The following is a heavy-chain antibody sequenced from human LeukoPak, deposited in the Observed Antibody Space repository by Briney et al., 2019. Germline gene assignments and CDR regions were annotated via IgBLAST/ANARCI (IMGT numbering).Heavy chain of an antibody. Sequence: PGGSLRLSCAASGFTFRNYAMSWVRQAPGKGLEWVSALSGSGENKYYADFVKGRFTISGDNSKNTLYLQMNRLRAEDTAVYYCALLMMYAIVFDSWGQGTLVTVS. CDR2: LSGSGENK. CDR1: GFTFRNYA. J-gene: IGHJ5*01. D-gene: IGHD2-8*01. V-gene: IGHV3-23*01. CDR3: ALLMMYAIVFDS.